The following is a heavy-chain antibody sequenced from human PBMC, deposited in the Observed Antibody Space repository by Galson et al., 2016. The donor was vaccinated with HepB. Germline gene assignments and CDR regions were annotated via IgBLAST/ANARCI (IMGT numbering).Heavy chain of an antibody. CDR1: GFTVSAYY. Sequence: SLRLSCAASGFTVSAYYMSWVRQAPGKGLEWISYINTYNTYTNYADSVKGRFTISRDNSKNTLYLQMNSLRAEDTAVYYCARVQRVGVGRSTFDYWGQGTLVTVSS. D-gene: IGHD1-26*01. CDR2: INTYNTYT. V-gene: IGHV3-11*06. CDR3: ARVQRVGVGRSTFDY. J-gene: IGHJ4*02.